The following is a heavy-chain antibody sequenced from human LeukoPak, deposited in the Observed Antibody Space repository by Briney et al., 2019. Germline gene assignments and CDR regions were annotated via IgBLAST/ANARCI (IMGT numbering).Heavy chain of an antibody. CDR1: GFTFSTYH. CDR3: ARGSSSWLFGYYFDY. CDR2: ISITNSYI. J-gene: IGHJ4*02. Sequence: PGGSLRLSCVVSGFTFSTYHMNWVRQAPGKGLEWVSSISITNSYIYYADSVTGRFTISRDNAKNSLYLQMNSLRAEDTAVYYCARGSSSWLFGYYFDYWGQGTLVTVSS. V-gene: IGHV3-21*01. D-gene: IGHD6-13*01.